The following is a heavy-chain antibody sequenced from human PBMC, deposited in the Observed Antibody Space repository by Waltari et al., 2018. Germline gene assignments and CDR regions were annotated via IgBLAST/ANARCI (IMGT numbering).Heavy chain of an antibody. CDR2: T. CDR3: ARDATMFRGLAYY. Sequence: TDYAASVKGRFTISRDDSNSIAYLQMNSLKIEDTAVYYCARDATMFRGLAYYWGQGALVTVSS. V-gene: IGHV3-49*02. D-gene: IGHD3-10*01. J-gene: IGHJ4*02.